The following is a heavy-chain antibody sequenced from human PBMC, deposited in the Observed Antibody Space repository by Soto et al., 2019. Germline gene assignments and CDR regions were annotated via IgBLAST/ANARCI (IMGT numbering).Heavy chain of an antibody. CDR1: GFAFSSYA. D-gene: IGHD3-22*01. Sequence: QVQLVESGGGVVQPGRSLRLSCAASGFAFSSYAMHWVRQAPGKGLEWVAVISYDGSNKYYADSVKGRFTISRDNSKNTLYLQMNSLRAEDTAVYYCARDEYYDSSGYYGATDYWGQGTLVTVSS. V-gene: IGHV3-30-3*01. CDR3: ARDEYYDSSGYYGATDY. CDR2: ISYDGSNK. J-gene: IGHJ4*02.